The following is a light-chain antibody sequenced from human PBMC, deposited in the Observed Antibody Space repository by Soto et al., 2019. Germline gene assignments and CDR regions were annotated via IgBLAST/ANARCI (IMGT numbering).Light chain of an antibody. CDR3: SSYTSTSTV. CDR1: SSDGDDYKD. J-gene: IGLJ1*01. Sequence: QSALTQPASVSGSPGQTITISCTGISSDGDDYKDVSWYQQHPGKAPKLMIYEVTYRPSGVPNRFSGSKSGYTASLTISGLQAEDEADYYCSSYTSTSTVFGTGTKLTVL. V-gene: IGLV2-14*01. CDR2: EVT.